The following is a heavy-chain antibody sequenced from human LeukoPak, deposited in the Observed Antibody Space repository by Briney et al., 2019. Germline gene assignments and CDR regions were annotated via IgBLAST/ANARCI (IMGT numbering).Heavy chain of an antibody. Sequence: GGSLRLSCAASGFTFSSYWMHWVRQAPGKGLEWVSAISGSGGSTYYADSVKGRFTISRDNSKNTLYLQMNSLRAEDTAVYYCAKDFRNAITISYFDYWGQGTLVTVSS. D-gene: IGHD3-3*01. CDR2: ISGSGGST. J-gene: IGHJ4*02. CDR1: GFTFSSYW. V-gene: IGHV3-23*01. CDR3: AKDFRNAITISYFDY.